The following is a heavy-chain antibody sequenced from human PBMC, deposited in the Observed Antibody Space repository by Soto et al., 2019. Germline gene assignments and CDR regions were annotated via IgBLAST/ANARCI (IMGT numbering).Heavy chain of an antibody. CDR3: ARLDYGPDF. CDR1: GFTFSTYA. J-gene: IGHJ4*02. CDR2: ISDSSGST. D-gene: IGHD4-17*01. V-gene: IGHV3-23*01. Sequence: EVQLLESGGALVQPGGSLRLSCTASGFTFSTYAMGWVRQAPGKGLQWVSTISDSSGSTYYADSVKGRFAISRDNSKNTLYLQMSSLRGDDTAIYYFARLDYGPDFWGQGTLVTVSS.